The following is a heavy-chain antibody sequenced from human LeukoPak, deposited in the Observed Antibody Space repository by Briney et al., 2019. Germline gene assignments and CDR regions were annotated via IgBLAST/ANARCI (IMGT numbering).Heavy chain of an antibody. D-gene: IGHD2-2*01. J-gene: IGHJ4*02. CDR1: GGTFSSYA. Sequence: ASVKVSCKASGGTFSSYAISWVRQAPGQGLEWMGGIIPIFGTANYAQKFQGRVTITTDKSTSTAYMELSSLRSEDTAVYYCASGTTDIVVVPATLRNYYFDYWGQGTLVTVSS. V-gene: IGHV1-69*05. CDR3: ASGTTDIVVVPATLRNYYFDY. CDR2: IIPIFGTA.